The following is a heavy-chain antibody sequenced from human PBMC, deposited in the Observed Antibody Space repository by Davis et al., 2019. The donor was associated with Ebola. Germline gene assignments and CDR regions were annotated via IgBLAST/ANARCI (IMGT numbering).Heavy chain of an antibody. V-gene: IGHV3-30*02. CDR2: IRYDGSNK. CDR3: AKDGGTIFGVVIPWAYYFDY. J-gene: IGHJ4*02. Sequence: GESLKISCAASGFTFSSYGMHWVRQAPGKGLEWVAFIRYDGSNKYYADSVKGRFTISRDNSKNTLYLQMNSLRAEDTAVYYCAKDGGTIFGVVIPWAYYFDYWGQGTLVTVSS. CDR1: GFTFSSYG. D-gene: IGHD3-3*01.